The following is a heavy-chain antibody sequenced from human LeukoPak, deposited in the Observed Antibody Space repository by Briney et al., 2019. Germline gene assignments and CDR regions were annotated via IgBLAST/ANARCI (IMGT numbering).Heavy chain of an antibody. CDR1: GFTFSSYA. CDR3: ARDFGLWLHYFDY. Sequence: GGSLRLSCAASGFTFSSYAMHWVRQAPGKGLEWVAVISYDGSNKYYADSVKGRFTISRDNSENTLYLQMNSLRAEDTAVYYCARDFGLWLHYFDYWGQGTLVTVSS. CDR2: ISYDGSNK. J-gene: IGHJ4*02. D-gene: IGHD5-18*01. V-gene: IGHV3-30-3*01.